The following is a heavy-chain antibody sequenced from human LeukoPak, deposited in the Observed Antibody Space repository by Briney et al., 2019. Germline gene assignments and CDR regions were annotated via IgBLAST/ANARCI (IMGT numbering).Heavy chain of an antibody. Sequence: SVKVSCKASGGTFSSYAISWVRQAPGQGLEWMGRIIPIFGTANYAQKFQGRVTITTDESTSTAYMELSSLRSEDTAVYYCARQVVVAARHHDAFDFWGQGTMVTVSS. D-gene: IGHD2-15*01. J-gene: IGHJ3*01. CDR1: GGTFSSYA. CDR2: IIPIFGTA. V-gene: IGHV1-69*05. CDR3: ARQVVVAARHHDAFDF.